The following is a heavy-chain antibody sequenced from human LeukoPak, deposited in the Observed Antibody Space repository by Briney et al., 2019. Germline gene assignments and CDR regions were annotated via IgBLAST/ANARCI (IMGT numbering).Heavy chain of an antibody. D-gene: IGHD3-10*01. Sequence: GASVKVSCKASGHTFTSYDINWVRQATGQGLEWMGWMNPNSGNTGYAQKFQGRVTMTRSTSINTAYMELSSLRSEDTAIYYCARESGFYASGSRYWGQGTLVTVSS. CDR2: MNPNSGNT. CDR1: GHTFTSYD. J-gene: IGHJ4*02. V-gene: IGHV1-8*01. CDR3: ARESGFYASGSRY.